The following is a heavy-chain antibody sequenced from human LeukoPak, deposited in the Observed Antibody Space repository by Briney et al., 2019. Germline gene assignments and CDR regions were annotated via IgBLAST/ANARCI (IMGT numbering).Heavy chain of an antibody. J-gene: IGHJ4*02. CDR3: ARVQPMFISRPHFDS. V-gene: IGHV4-34*10. D-gene: IGHD6-13*01. CDR1: GGSFNGFY. Sequence: PSETLSLTCGVYGGSFNGFYWTWIRQPPGKGLEWIGEINHSETTNYNPSLKSRITMSLDMSKNQFSLKLNSVTAADTAVYYCARVQPMFISRPHFDSWGQGTLVTVSS. CDR2: INHSETT.